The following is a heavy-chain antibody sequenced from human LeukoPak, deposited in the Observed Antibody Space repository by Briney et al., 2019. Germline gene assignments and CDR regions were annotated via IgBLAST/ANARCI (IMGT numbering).Heavy chain of an antibody. D-gene: IGHD2-2*01. CDR2: ISGSGGST. J-gene: IGHJ4*02. Sequence: GGSLRLSCAASGFTFSSYAMSWVRQAPGKGLEWVSAISGSGGSTYYADPVKGRFTISRDNSKNTLYLQMNSLRAEDTAVYYCAKSGLLVPTTISFDYWGQGTLVTVSS. CDR1: GFTFSSYA. V-gene: IGHV3-23*01. CDR3: AKSGLLVPTTISFDY.